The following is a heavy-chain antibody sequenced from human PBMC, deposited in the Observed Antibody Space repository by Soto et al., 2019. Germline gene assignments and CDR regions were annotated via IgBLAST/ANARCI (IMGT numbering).Heavy chain of an antibody. CDR3: ARDWGTPGRGSAVGYYYHYGMDV. V-gene: IGHV3-7*05. CDR1: EFTFNTYW. CDR2: IKDDGSEK. Sequence: EVQLVESGGGLVQPGGSLRLSCLASEFTFNTYWMNWVRQAPGRGLEWVANIKDDGSEKNYVDSVKGRFTISRDNAKNSLSLQMNSLRGEDTAGYFCARDWGTPGRGSAVGYYYHYGMDVWGQGTTVTVSS. J-gene: IGHJ6*02. D-gene: IGHD6-19*01.